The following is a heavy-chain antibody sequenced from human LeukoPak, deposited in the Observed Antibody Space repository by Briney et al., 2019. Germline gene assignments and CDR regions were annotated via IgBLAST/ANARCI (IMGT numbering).Heavy chain of an antibody. V-gene: IGHV3-7*01. CDR2: IKQDGSEK. Sequence: GGSLRLSCAASGFTFSSYWMSWVRQAPGKGLEWVASIKQDGSEKYYVDSVKGRFTISRDNAKNSLYLQMNSLRAEDTAVYYCASYYDFWSGYGEMDVWGKGTTVTVSS. J-gene: IGHJ6*04. CDR3: ASYYDFWSGYGEMDV. CDR1: GFTFSSYW. D-gene: IGHD3-3*01.